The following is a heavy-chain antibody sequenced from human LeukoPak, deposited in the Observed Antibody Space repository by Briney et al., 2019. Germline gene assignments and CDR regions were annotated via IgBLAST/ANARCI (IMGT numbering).Heavy chain of an antibody. V-gene: IGHV3-9*01. J-gene: IGHJ4*02. Sequence: PGRSLRLSCAASGFTFDDYAMHWVRQAPGRGLEWVSGISWNSGSIGYADSVKGRFTISRDNAKNTLYLQMNSLRAEDTAVYYCARVTYGSGTYGAFGYWGQGTLVTVSS. CDR2: ISWNSGSI. CDR1: GFTFDDYA. CDR3: ARVTYGSGTYGAFGY. D-gene: IGHD3-10*01.